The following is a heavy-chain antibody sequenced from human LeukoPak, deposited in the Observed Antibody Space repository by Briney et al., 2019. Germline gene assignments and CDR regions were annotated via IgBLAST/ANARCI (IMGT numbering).Heavy chain of an antibody. J-gene: IGHJ4*02. CDR2: MNPNSGNT. CDR1: GYTFTSYD. V-gene: IGHV1-8*01. CDR3: ARTYYDILTGYYYFDY. D-gene: IGHD3-9*01. Sequence: GASVKVSCKASGYTFTSYDINWVRQATGQGLEWMGWMNPNSGNTGYAQKFQGRVTMTGNTSISTAYMELSSLRSEDTAVYYCARTYYDILTGYYYFDYWGQGTLVTVSS.